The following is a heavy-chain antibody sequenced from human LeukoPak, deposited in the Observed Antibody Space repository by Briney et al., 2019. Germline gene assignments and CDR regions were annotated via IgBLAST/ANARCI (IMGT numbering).Heavy chain of an antibody. Sequence: GGSLRLSCAASGFTFSSYAMSWVRQAPGKGLEWVSAISRSGGSTYYADSVKGRFTISRDNSKNTLYLQMNSLRAEDTAVYYCAKDQAEYYYDSSGYWLYWGQGTLVTVSS. CDR2: ISRSGGST. V-gene: IGHV3-23*01. D-gene: IGHD3-22*01. CDR1: GFTFSSYA. J-gene: IGHJ4*02. CDR3: AKDQAEYYYDSSGYWLY.